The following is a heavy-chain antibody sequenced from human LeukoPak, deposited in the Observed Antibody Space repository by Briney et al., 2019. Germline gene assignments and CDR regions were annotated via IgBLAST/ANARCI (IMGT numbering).Heavy chain of an antibody. CDR2: INSDGSST. CDR3: ARPGRYSRLAFDI. CDR1: GFTFSSYW. Sequence: GESLRLSCAASGFTFSSYWMHWVRQAPGKGLVWVSRINSDGSSTSYADSVKGRFTISRDNAKNTLYLQMNSLRAEDTAVYYCARPGRYSRLAFDIWGQGTMVTVSS. D-gene: IGHD5-12*01. J-gene: IGHJ3*02. V-gene: IGHV3-74*01.